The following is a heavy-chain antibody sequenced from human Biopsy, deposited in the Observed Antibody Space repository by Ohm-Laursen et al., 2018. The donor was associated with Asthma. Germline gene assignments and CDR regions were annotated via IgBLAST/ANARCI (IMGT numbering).Heavy chain of an antibody. CDR1: GFTFSNYW. Sequence: SLRFSCAASGFTFSNYWMSWVRQTPGNGLEWVANIKQHGSDKYYLDSVKGRFTVSRDNAKNSLFLQMNSLRAEDTAVYYCARGIGMFYFDSRGYLRGFDYWGQGSLVTVSS. D-gene: IGHD3-22*01. J-gene: IGHJ4*02. V-gene: IGHV3-7*03. CDR2: IKQHGSDK. CDR3: ARGIGMFYFDSRGYLRGFDY.